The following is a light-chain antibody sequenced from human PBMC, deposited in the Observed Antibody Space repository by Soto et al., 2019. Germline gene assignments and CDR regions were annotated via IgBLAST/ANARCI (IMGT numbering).Light chain of an antibody. Sequence: NFMLTQPHSVSESPWKTVTISCTRSSGSIASNYVQWYQQRPGSSPTTVIYEDNQRPSGVPDQFSGSIDSSSNSASLTISGLKTEDEADYYCQSYDSSNHVVFGGGTKLTVL. CDR2: EDN. J-gene: IGLJ2*01. CDR1: SGSIASNY. V-gene: IGLV6-57*01. CDR3: QSYDSSNHVV.